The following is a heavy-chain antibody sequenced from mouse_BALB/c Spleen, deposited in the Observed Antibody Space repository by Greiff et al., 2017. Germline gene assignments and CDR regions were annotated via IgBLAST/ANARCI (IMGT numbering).Heavy chain of an antibody. CDR1: GFTFSDYY. V-gene: IGHV5-4*02. D-gene: IGHD1-1*01. CDR3: ARGGKLRDYAMDY. CDR2: ISDGGSYT. Sequence: DVKLVESGGGLVKPGGSLKLSCAASGFTFSDYYMYWVRQTPEKRLEWVATISDGGSYTYYPDSVKGRFTLSRDNAKNNLYLQMSSLKSEDTAMYYCARGGKLRDYAMDYWGQGTSVTVSA. J-gene: IGHJ4*01.